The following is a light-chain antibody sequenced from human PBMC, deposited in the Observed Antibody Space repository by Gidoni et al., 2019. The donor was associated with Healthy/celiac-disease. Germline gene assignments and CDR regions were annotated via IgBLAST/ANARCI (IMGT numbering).Light chain of an antibody. J-gene: IGLJ1*01. V-gene: IGLV2-11*01. CDR3: CSYAGSYTYEV. CDR2: DVS. CDR1: SSDVGGYNY. Sequence: QSALTQPRPESGSPGQSVTISCTGTSSDVGGYNYVSWYQQHPGKAPKLMIYDVSKRPSGVPDRFSGAKSGNTASLTISGLQAEDEADYYCCSYAGSYTYEVFGTGTKVTVL.